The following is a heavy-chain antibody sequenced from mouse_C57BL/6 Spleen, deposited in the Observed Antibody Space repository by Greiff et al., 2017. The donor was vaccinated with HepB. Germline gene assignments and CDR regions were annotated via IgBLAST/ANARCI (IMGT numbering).Heavy chain of an antibody. CDR3: AREAGTGYFDY. CDR2: IYPGDGDT. V-gene: IGHV1-82*01. J-gene: IGHJ2*01. D-gene: IGHD4-1*01. Sequence: VQLQQSGPELVKPGASVKISCKASGYAFSSSWMNWVKQRPGKGLEWIGRIYPGDGDTNDNGKFKGKATLTADKSSSTAYMQLSSLTSEDSAVYFCAREAGTGYFDYWGQGTTLTVSS. CDR1: GYAFSSSW.